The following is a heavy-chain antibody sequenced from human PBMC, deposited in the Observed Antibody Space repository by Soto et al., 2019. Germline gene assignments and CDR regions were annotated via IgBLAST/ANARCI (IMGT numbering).Heavy chain of an antibody. CDR2: ISYDGSNK. V-gene: IGHV3-30-3*01. CDR1: GFTFSSYA. J-gene: IGHJ6*02. Sequence: QVQLVESGGGVVQPGRSLRLSCAASGFTFSSYAMHWVRQAPGKGLEWVAVISYDGSNKYYAASVKGRFTISRDNSKNTLYLQMNSLRAEDTAVYYCARDREGYSSSWYVYYGMDVWGQGTTVTVSS. D-gene: IGHD6-13*01. CDR3: ARDREGYSSSWYVYYGMDV.